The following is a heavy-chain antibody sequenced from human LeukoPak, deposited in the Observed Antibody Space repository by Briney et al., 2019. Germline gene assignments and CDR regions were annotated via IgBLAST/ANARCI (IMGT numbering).Heavy chain of an antibody. CDR1: GFTFDDYA. CDR3: YVEALGYSMDY. J-gene: IGHJ4*02. CDR2: IGWNSGSI. D-gene: IGHD5-18*01. Sequence: SLRLSCAASGFTFDDYAMHWVRQAPGKGLEWVSGIGWNSGSIGYADSVKGRFTISRDNAKNSLYLQMNSLRAEDTALYYCYVEALGYSMDYWGQGTLVTVSS. V-gene: IGHV3-9*01.